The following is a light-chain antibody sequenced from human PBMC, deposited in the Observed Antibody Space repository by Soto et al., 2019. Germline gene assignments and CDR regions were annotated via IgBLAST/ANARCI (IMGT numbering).Light chain of an antibody. CDR2: CAS. V-gene: IGKV4-1*01. CDR1: QRVLSGSNNKNN. CDR3: QQDYSLPPT. J-gene: IGKJ1*01. Sequence: DIVMTQSPDSLAVSLGERATINCKSSQRVLSGSNNKNNLAWYQQKLGQAPKLLIYCASTRESGGPDRFSGSGSGTDFTLTISSLQAEDVAVYHCQQDYSLPPTFGQGTKVEIK.